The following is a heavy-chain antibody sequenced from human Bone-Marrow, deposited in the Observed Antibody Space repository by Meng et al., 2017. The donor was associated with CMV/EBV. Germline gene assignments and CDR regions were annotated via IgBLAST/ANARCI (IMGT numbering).Heavy chain of an antibody. CDR2: IRSKANSYAT. J-gene: IGHJ4*02. CDR1: VFTSSGSA. Sequence: VQCEVHLVESGGGSVFTSSGSAVYWVRQASGNGLEWVGRIRSKANSYATAYAASVKGRFTISRDDSKNTAYLQMNSLKTEDTAVYYCTIFGVVTIVICYWGQGILVTVSS. CDR3: TIFGVVTIVICY. D-gene: IGHD3-3*01. V-gene: IGHV3-73*01.